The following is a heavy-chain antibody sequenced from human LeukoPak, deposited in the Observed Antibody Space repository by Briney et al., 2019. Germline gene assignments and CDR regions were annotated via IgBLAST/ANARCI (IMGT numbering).Heavy chain of an antibody. Sequence: GGSLRLSCAASGFTFSHYAMSWLRQAPGKGLEWVSGISGRGDTTYYADSVKGRFTISRDNSKNTLYLQMNSLTTEDTAVYYCATDRRTLDAFDVWGQGTMVTVSS. J-gene: IGHJ3*01. D-gene: IGHD2-2*01. V-gene: IGHV3-23*01. CDR3: ATDRRTLDAFDV. CDR2: ISGRGDTT. CDR1: GFTFSHYA.